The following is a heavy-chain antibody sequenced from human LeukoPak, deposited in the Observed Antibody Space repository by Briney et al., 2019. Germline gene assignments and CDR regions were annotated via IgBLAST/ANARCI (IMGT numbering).Heavy chain of an antibody. CDR1: GVTFRDYY. D-gene: IGHD3-22*01. Sequence: GGSLRLSCAASGVTFRDYYMSWIQAPGKGLEWVSSISSSSSYIYYAGSVKGRFTISRDNAKNSLYLQMNSLRAEDTAVYYCARGFWYDSSGYDYWGQGTLVTVSS. V-gene: IGHV3-11*06. J-gene: IGHJ4*02. CDR2: ISSSSSYI. CDR3: ARGFWYDSSGYDY.